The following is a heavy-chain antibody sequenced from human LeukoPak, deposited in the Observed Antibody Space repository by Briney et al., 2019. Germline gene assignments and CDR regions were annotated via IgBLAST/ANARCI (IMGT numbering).Heavy chain of an antibody. D-gene: IGHD3-9*01. CDR2: IKSKTDGGTT. Sequence: PGGSLRLSCAASGFTFSNAWMNWVRQVPGKGLEWVGRIKSKTDGGTTDYAAPVKGRFTISRDDSKNTLYLQMNSLKTEDTAVYYCTTGGEWGYDILTGYYNWFDPWGQGTLVTVSS. V-gene: IGHV3-15*07. CDR1: GFTFSNAW. J-gene: IGHJ5*02. CDR3: TTGGEWGYDILTGYYNWFDP.